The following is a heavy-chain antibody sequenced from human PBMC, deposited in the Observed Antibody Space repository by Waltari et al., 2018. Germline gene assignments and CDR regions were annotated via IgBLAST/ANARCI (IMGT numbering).Heavy chain of an antibody. CDR2: TYYRSKWYN. J-gene: IGHJ4*02. V-gene: IGHV6-1*01. CDR3: IRGDGYTGFDY. CDR1: GASVPSNSPA. Sequence: QVQLPQSGPGLVQRSQTLALTCAISGASVPSNSPAWNWIRQSPSRGLEWLGRTYYRSKWYNDYAVSVKSRITIKPDTSRNQFSLQLNSVISEDTAVYYCIRGDGYTGFDYWGQGTLVTVSS. D-gene: IGHD5-12*01.